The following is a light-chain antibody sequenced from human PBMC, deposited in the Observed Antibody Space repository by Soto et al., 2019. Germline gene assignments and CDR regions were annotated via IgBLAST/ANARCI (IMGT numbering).Light chain of an antibody. CDR2: EVS. CDR3: CSYAGSYIYV. Sequence: QSALTQPASVSGTPGQSITISCTGSNSDVGLYDFVSWYQHHPGRAPKLIVSEVSHRPSGISNRFSGSKSGNTASLTISGLQAEDEADYYCCSYAGSYIYVFGTGTKVTVL. V-gene: IGLV2-14*01. CDR1: NSDVGLYDF. J-gene: IGLJ1*01.